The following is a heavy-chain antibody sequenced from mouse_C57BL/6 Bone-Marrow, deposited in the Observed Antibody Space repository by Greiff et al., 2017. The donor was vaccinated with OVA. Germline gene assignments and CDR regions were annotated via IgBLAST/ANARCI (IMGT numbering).Heavy chain of an antibody. CDR1: GFTFTAYY. D-gene: IGHD2-2*01. V-gene: IGHV7-3*01. J-gene: IGHJ1*03. Sequence: EVKLVESGGGLVQPGGSLSLSCAASGFTFTAYYMSWVRQPPGKALEWLGFIRNKANGYTTEYSASVKGRFTISRDNSQSILYLQMNALRAEDSATYYCARFLWLLWYFEVWGTGTTVSVSS. CDR3: ARFLWLLWYFEV. CDR2: IRNKANGYTT.